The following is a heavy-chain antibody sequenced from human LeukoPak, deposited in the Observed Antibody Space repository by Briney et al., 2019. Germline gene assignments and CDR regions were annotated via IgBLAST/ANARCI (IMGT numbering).Heavy chain of an antibody. V-gene: IGHV4-34*01. J-gene: IGHJ6*02. D-gene: IGHD2-2*01. CDR3: ARLRVVVVPAAIDYYGMDV. CDR1: GGSFSGYY. Sequence: SETLSLTCAVYGGSFSGYYWSWIRQPPGKGLEWIGEINHSGSTNYNPSLKSRVTISVETSKNQFSLKLSSVTAADTAVYYCARLRVVVVPAAIDYYGMDVWGQGTTVTVSS. CDR2: INHSGST.